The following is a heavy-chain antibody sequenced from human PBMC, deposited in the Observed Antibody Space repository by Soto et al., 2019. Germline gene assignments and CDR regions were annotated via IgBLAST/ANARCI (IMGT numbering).Heavy chain of an antibody. D-gene: IGHD2-2*01. Sequence: PGESLKISCKGSGYSFTSYWISWVRQMPGKGLEWMGRIDPSDSYTNYSPSFQGHVTISADKSISTAYLQWSSLKASDTAMYYCATLGYCSSTSCYEGPHYYYYGMDVWGQGTTVTVSS. V-gene: IGHV5-10-1*01. CDR1: GYSFTSYW. J-gene: IGHJ6*02. CDR3: ATLGYCSSTSCYEGPHYYYYGMDV. CDR2: IDPSDSYT.